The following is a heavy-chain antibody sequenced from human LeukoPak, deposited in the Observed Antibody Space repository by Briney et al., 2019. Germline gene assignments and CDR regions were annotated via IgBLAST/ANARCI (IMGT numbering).Heavy chain of an antibody. Sequence: RPSETLSLTCTVSGGSITSYHWSWIRQPPGKGLEWIGYVSYSGCTNYNPSLKSRVTISVDTSKNQFSLKLTSVTAADTAVYYCASGGYCSSTSCYPNWFDPWGQGTLVTVSS. CDR3: ASGGYCSSTSCYPNWFDP. CDR1: GGSITSYH. J-gene: IGHJ5*02. D-gene: IGHD2-2*01. CDR2: VSYSGCT. V-gene: IGHV4-59*01.